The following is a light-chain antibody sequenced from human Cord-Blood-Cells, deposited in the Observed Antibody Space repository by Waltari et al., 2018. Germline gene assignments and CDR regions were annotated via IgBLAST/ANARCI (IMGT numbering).Light chain of an antibody. J-gene: IGKJ1*01. CDR3: RRTYSTRTWT. CDR2: AAS. CDR1: QSISSY. Sequence: IQLTQSPSSLSASVGDRVTITCWASQSISSYLNWYQQKPGQAPKTLIYAASSLQSGDPSRFSGRGSGTDFTHTISSLQPKDVGTYYCRRTYSTRTWTSGPGPKVEI. V-gene: IGKV1-39*01.